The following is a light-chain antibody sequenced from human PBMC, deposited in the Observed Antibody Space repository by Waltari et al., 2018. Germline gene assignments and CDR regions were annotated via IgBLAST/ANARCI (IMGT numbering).Light chain of an antibody. CDR2: KAS. CDR1: ESISNW. V-gene: IGKV1-5*03. J-gene: IGKJ1*01. CDR3: QQYDSFWT. Sequence: DIQMTQSPSKLSASVGDRVTITCRASESISNWLAGYQQKPGKAPKVLIHKASSLEGGVPSRFSGSGSATEFTLTISNLQPYDFATYYCQQYDSFWTFVQGTKVEIK.